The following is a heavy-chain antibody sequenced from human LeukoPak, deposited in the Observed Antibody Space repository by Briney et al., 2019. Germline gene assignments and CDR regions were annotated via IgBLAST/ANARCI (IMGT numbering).Heavy chain of an antibody. CDR1: GFTFSSYA. CDR2: ISGSGDYT. CDR3: PKVEPLGYCYY. J-gene: IGHJ4*02. V-gene: IGHV3-23*01. Sequence: PGGSLRLFCAASGFTFSSYAMSWVREATGKGLEWVSGISGSGDYTYYADSMKGRFTISRDNSKNTLYLQMNSLRAEDTAVYYCPKVEPLGYCYYWGQGSLVTVSS. D-gene: IGHD2-15*01.